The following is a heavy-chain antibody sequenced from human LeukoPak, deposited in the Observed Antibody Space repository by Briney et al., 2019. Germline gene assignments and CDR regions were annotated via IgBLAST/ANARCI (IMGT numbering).Heavy chain of an antibody. CDR3: ARSGTTYYYYMDV. J-gene: IGHJ6*03. CDR2: ISSSGSTI. D-gene: IGHD1-7*01. V-gene: IGHV3-11*04. CDR1: GFTFSDYY. Sequence: GGSLRLSCAASGFTFSDYYMSWLRQAPGRGLEWVSYISSSGSTIYYADSVKGRFTISRDNAKNSLYLQMNSLRAEDTAVYYCARSGTTYYYYMDVWGKGTTVTVSS.